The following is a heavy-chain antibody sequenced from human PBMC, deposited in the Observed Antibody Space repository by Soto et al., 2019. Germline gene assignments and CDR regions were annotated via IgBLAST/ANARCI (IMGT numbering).Heavy chain of an antibody. CDR3: AGALENPYFYYGLNV. CDR2: TTYEGGIT. CDR1: GFSFSSYD. V-gene: IGHV3-30*03. Sequence: PGGSLRLSCAASGFSFSSYDMEWVRLAPGKGLEWVAATTYEGGITHYVDSVKGRFTISRDNSKNPLYLQMNSLRAEDTATYYGAGALENPYFYYGLNVWGQGTTVTVSS. J-gene: IGHJ6*02. D-gene: IGHD3-3*01.